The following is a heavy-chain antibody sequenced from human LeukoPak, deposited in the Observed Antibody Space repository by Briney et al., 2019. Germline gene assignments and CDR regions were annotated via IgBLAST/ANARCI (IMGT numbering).Heavy chain of an antibody. CDR1: GYTFTGYY. D-gene: IGHD3-22*01. CDR3: ARDLGYYDSSGYLSLDY. CDR2: INPNSGGT. V-gene: IGHV1-2*02. J-gene: IGHJ4*02. Sequence: ASVKVSCKASGYTFTGYYMHWVRQAPGQGLEWMGWINPNSGGTNYAQKFQGRVTMTRDTSISTAYMELSSLRSEDTAVYYCARDLGYYDSSGYLSLDYWGQGTLVTVSS.